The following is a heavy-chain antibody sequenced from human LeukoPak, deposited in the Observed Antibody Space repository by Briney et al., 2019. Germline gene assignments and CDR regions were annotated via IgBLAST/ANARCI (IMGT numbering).Heavy chain of an antibody. Sequence: GGSLRLSCAASGFTFSSYWMHWVRQAPGKGLVWVSRINSDGSSTSYADSVKGRFTISRDNAKNTLYLQMNSQRAEDTPVYYCARGAAAGTDFYYCMDVRGQGGTATVCS. D-gene: IGHD6-13*01. J-gene: IGHJ6*02. V-gene: IGHV3-74*01. CDR2: INSDGSST. CDR3: ARGAAAGTDFYYCMDV. CDR1: GFTFSSYW.